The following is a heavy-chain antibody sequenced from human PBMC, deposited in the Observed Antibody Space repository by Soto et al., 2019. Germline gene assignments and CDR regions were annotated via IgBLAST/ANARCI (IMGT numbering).Heavy chain of an antibody. Sequence: EVQLLESGGGLVQPGGSLRLSFAASGFTFSSFAMTWVRQAPGKGLEWVSSLTGSGDSTYYADSVKGRFTISRDNSKNTLYLQMTSLRADDTALYFCAKGTAVTTGDMAYWGQGTLVTVSS. CDR2: LTGSGDST. J-gene: IGHJ4*02. V-gene: IGHV3-23*01. D-gene: IGHD4-17*01. CDR3: AKGTAVTTGDMAY. CDR1: GFTFSSFA.